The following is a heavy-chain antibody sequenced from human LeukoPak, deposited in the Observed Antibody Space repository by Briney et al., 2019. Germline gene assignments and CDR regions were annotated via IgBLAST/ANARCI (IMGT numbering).Heavy chain of an antibody. CDR1: GFTFSDYY. CDR3: ARSKEYYYDSSGYYYVDYYYYYMDV. J-gene: IGHJ6*03. V-gene: IGHV3-11*01. Sequence: GGSLRLSCAASGFTFSDYYISWIRQAPGKGLEWVSYISSSGSTIYYADSVKGRFTISRDNAKNSLYLQMNSLRAEDTAVYYCARSKEYYYDSSGYYYVDYYYYYMDVWGKGTTVTISS. D-gene: IGHD3-22*01. CDR2: ISSSGSTI.